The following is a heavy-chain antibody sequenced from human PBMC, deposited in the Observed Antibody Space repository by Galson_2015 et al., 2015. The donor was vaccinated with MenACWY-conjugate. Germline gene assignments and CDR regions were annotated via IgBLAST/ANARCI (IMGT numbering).Heavy chain of an antibody. D-gene: IGHD3-10*01. V-gene: IGHV5-51*01. CDR1: GYSFTSYW. J-gene: IGHJ5*02. Sequence: QSGAEVKKPGESLKISCKGSGYSFTSYWIGWVRQMPGKGLEWMGIIYPGDSDTRYSPSFQGQVTISADKSISTAYLQWSSLKASDTAMYYCARFVGEIWFGELLGYWFDPWGQGTLVTVSS. CDR2: IYPGDSDT. CDR3: ARFVGEIWFGELLGYWFDP.